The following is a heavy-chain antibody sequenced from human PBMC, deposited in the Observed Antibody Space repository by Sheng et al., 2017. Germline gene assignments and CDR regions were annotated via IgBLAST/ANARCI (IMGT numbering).Heavy chain of an antibody. J-gene: IGHJ4*02. V-gene: IGHV3-33*01. CDR2: IWYDGSNK. CDR1: GFTFSSYG. CDR3: ARDLCSSGWYEGLLDY. Sequence: QVQLVESGGGVVQPGRSLRLSCAASGFTFSSYGMHWVRQAPGKGLEWVAVIWYDGSNKYYADSVKGRFTISRDNSKNTLYLQMNSLRAEDTAVYYCARDLCSSGWYEGLLDYWGQGT. D-gene: IGHD6-19*01.